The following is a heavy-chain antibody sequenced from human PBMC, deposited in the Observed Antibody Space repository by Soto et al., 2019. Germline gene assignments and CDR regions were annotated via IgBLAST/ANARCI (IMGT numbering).Heavy chain of an antibody. D-gene: IGHD1-26*01. CDR1: GFTFSSYV. CDR2: ISGSDGDT. Sequence: PGGSLRLSCAASGFTFSSYVMSWVRQAPGKGLDWVSAISGSDGDTYYADSVKGRFTISRDDSKNTLYLQMNSLRAEDTAVYYCAKGPGMYSDFDYWGQGTPVTVSS. V-gene: IGHV3-23*01. CDR3: AKGPGMYSDFDY. J-gene: IGHJ4*02.